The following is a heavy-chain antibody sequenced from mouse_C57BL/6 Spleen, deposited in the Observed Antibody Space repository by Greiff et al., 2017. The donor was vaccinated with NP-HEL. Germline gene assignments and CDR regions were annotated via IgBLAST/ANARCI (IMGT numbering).Heavy chain of an antibody. CDR3: ARSHY. J-gene: IGHJ2*01. CDR2: IDPSDSYT. CDR1: GYTFTSYW. Sequence: VQLQQPGAELVKPGASVKLSCTASGYTFTSYWMQWVKQRPGQGLEWIGEIDPSDSYTNYNQKFKGKATLTVDTSSSTAYMQLSSLTSEVSAVYYCARSHYWGQGTTLTVSS. V-gene: IGHV1-50*01.